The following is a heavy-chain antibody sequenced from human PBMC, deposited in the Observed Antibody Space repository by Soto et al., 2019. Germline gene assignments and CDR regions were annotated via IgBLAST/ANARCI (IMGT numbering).Heavy chain of an antibody. CDR3: AREHIWFGELTHFDY. CDR1: GYTFTSYY. D-gene: IGHD3-10*01. CDR2: INPSGGST. Sequence: AYVMFSCKASGYTFTSYYMHWVRQPPGQGLEWMGIINPSGGSTSYAQKFQGRVTMTRDTSTSTVYMELSSLRSEDTAVYYCAREHIWFGELTHFDYWGQGTLVTVSS. J-gene: IGHJ4*02. V-gene: IGHV1-46*01.